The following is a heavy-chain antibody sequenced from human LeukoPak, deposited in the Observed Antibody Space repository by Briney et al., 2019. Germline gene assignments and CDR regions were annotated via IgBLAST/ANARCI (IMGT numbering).Heavy chain of an antibody. CDR2: ISSSSSYI. Sequence: GGSLRLSRAASGFTFSSYSMNWVRQAPGKGLEWVSSISSSSSYIYYADSVKGRFTISRDNAKNSLYLQMNSLRAEDTAVYYCARVFVEMATIDDAFDIWGQGTMVTVSS. V-gene: IGHV3-21*01. J-gene: IGHJ3*02. CDR3: ARVFVEMATIDDAFDI. CDR1: GFTFSSYS. D-gene: IGHD5-24*01.